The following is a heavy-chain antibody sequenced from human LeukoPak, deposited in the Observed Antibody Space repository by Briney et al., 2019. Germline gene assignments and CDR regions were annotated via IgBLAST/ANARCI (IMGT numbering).Heavy chain of an antibody. D-gene: IGHD4-11*01. J-gene: IGHJ5*02. V-gene: IGHV3-23*01. CDR3: AKDRYSNYGNWFDP. CDR2: IIGSGGTT. Sequence: PGGSLRLSCVASGFTFSDYAMNWVRQAPGKGLEWVSAIIGSGGTTHYADSVKGRFAISRDNSKNTLSLQMSHLRHEDTARYYCAKDRYSNYGNWFDPWGQGTQVTV. CDR1: GFTFSDYA.